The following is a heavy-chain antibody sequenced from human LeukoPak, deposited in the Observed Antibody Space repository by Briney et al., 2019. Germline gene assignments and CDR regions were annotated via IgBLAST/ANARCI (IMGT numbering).Heavy chain of an antibody. D-gene: IGHD1-14*01. V-gene: IGHV3-7*01. CDR1: GFTFTTYW. CDR3: ARADAITYYFDY. Sequence: GGSLRLSCAASGFTFTTYWMSWVRQAPGKGLEWVANIKQDGTEKYYVDSVKGRFTISRDNAKNSLYLQMNSLRAEDTAVYYCARADAITYYFDYWGQGTLVTVSS. J-gene: IGHJ4*02. CDR2: IKQDGTEK.